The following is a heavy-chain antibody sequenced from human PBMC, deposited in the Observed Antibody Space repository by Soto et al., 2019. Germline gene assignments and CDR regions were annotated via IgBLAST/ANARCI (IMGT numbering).Heavy chain of an antibody. CDR3: ARSAPYDY. CDR2: INPNGGST. J-gene: IGHJ4*02. Sequence: QVQLMQSGAEVKKPGASVRVSCKASGYTFTNYYVHWVRQAPGQGLEWMGVINPNGGSTIYAQKFQGRFTVTTDTSTRTVYMQLSSLRSEDTAVFYCARSAPYDYLGQGTLVTVSS. CDR1: GYTFTNYY. V-gene: IGHV1-46*01.